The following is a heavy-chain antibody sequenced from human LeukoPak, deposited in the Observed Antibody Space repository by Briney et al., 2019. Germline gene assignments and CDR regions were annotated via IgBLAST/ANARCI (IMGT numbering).Heavy chain of an antibody. V-gene: IGHV3-30*02. D-gene: IGHD1-26*01. Sequence: PGGSLRLSCAASGFTFSSYAMHWVRQAPGKGLKWVAFIRSDGSNKYYADSVKGRFTISRDNSKNTLYLQMNSLRGEDTAVYYCAKDGDTMSGTYYYDMDVWGKGTTVTIS. CDR2: IRSDGSNK. J-gene: IGHJ6*03. CDR3: AKDGDTMSGTYYYDMDV. CDR1: GFTFSSYA.